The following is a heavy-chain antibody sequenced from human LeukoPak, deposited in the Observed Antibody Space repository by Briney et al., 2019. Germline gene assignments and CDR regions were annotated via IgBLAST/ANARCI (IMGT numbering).Heavy chain of an antibody. CDR1: GYTFTSYY. D-gene: IGHD3-22*01. V-gene: IGHV1-46*01. CDR3: ARAYYYDSSGYHKDYYYYYYMDV. J-gene: IGHJ6*03. CDR2: INPSGGST. Sequence: ASVKVSCKASGYTFTSYYMHWVRQAPGQGLEWMGIINPSGGSTNYAQKFQGRVTITADESTSTAYMELSSLRSEDTAVYYCARAYYYDSSGYHKDYYYYYYMDVWGKGTTVTISS.